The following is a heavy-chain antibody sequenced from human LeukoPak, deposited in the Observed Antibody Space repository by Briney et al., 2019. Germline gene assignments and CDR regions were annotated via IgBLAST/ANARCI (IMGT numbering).Heavy chain of an antibody. D-gene: IGHD3-10*01. CDR3: ARGPPYGSGSTEVY. J-gene: IGHJ4*02. CDR2: VNPSSGST. V-gene: IGHV1-46*01. Sequence: ASVTVSCKASGYTFTKYYLHWVRQAPGQGLEWMGLVNPSSGSTTYAQKFQDRVTMTRDTSTSTVYMELTSLRSEDTAVYYCARGPPYGSGSTEVYWGQGALVTVSS. CDR1: GYTFTKYY.